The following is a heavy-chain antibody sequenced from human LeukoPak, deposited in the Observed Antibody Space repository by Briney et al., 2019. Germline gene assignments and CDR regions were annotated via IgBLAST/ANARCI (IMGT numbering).Heavy chain of an antibody. CDR2: ISSSSSTI. J-gene: IGHJ2*01. CDR1: GFTFSSYS. CDR3: ARDPRRYGSGPPGYFDL. Sequence: PGGSLRLSCAASGFTFSSYSMNWVRQAPGKGLEWVSYISSSSSTIYYADSVKGRFTISRDNAKNSLYLQMNSLRAEDTAVYYCARDPRRYGSGPPGYFDLWSRGTLVTVSS. V-gene: IGHV3-48*04. D-gene: IGHD3-10*01.